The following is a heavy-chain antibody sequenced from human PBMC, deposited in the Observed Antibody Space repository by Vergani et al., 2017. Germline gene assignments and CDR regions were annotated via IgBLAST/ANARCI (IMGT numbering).Heavy chain of an antibody. D-gene: IGHD3-9*01. Sequence: QVQLVESGGGVVQPGRSLRLSCAASGFTFSSYAMHWVRQAPGKGLEWVAVISYDGSNKYYADSVKGRFTISRENSKNTLYLQMNSLRAEDTAVYYCAREGADRYFDWLLSGNFDYWGQGTLVTVSS. V-gene: IGHV3-30*04. CDR2: ISYDGSNK. CDR3: AREGADRYFDWLLSGNFDY. J-gene: IGHJ4*02. CDR1: GFTFSSYA.